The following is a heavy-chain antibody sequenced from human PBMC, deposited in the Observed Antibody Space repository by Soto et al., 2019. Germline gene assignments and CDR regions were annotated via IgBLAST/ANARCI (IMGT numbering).Heavy chain of an antibody. J-gene: IGHJ4*02. CDR1: GYSFDGYW. V-gene: IGHV5-10-1*01. CDR2: IDPSAPET. D-gene: IGHD3-22*01. Sequence: PGEALKISCTGSGYSFDGYWITWVRQKPGQGLEWMGRIDPSAPETYYSPSLRGHVTISATKSITTVFLQWSSLRASDTAMYYCARQIYDSDTGPNFQYYFDSWGQGTPVTVSS. CDR3: ARQIYDSDTGPNFQYYFDS.